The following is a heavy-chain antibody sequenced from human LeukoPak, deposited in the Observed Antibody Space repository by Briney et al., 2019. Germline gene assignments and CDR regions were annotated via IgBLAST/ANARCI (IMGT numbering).Heavy chain of an antibody. Sequence: PGGSLRLSCAASGFXVSSNYXSWVRXAPGKXXEWVSVIYSGGSTYYADSVKGRFTISRDNSKSTLYLQMNSLRAEDTAVYYCARTDETAPAEDFQHWGQGTLVTVSS. CDR3: ARTDETAPAEDFQH. J-gene: IGHJ1*01. CDR1: GFXVSSNY. CDR2: IYSGGST. D-gene: IGHD2-21*02. V-gene: IGHV3-66*01.